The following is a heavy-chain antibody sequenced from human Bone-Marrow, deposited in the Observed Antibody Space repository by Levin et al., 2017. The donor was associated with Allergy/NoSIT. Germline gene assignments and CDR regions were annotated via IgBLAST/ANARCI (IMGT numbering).Heavy chain of an antibody. Sequence: KVSCQGSGYSFTSYWIGWVRQMPGKGLEWMGVIYPGDSDSRYRPSFQGHVTISADKSISTAYLQWSSLKASDTGMYYCARQTEYSGGIGDAFDIWGQGTMVTVSS. CDR3: ARQTEYSGGIGDAFDI. D-gene: IGHD5-12*01. CDR2: IYPGDSDS. CDR1: GYSFTSYW. V-gene: IGHV5-51*01. J-gene: IGHJ3*02.